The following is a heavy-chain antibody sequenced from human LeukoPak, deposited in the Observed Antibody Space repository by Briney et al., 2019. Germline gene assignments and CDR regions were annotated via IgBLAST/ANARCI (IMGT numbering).Heavy chain of an antibody. Sequence: PGGSLRLSCAASGFTFSDHYMDWVRQAPGKGLEWVGRTRNKANSYTTEHAASVKGRFTISRDDSKNSLYLQMNSLKTEDTAVYYCAHEEVVVVPAAESRYYYYYYGMDVWGQGTTVTVSS. CDR3: AHEEVVVVPAAESRYYYYYYGMDV. D-gene: IGHD2-2*01. CDR1: GFTFSDHY. J-gene: IGHJ6*02. V-gene: IGHV3-72*01. CDR2: TRNKANSYTT.